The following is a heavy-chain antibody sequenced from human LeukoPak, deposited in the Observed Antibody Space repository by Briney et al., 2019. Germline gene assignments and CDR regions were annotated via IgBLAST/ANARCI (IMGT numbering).Heavy chain of an antibody. D-gene: IGHD3-9*01. CDR2: ISYVGSNK. J-gene: IGHJ6*02. Sequence: GGSLRLSWAASGFSFSSYGMRWVRPGPGKGVEWVAVISYVGSNKYYADSVKGRFTISRDNPKNTLYLQMNSLRAEDTAVYYCAKDHYDILTGPPFYYYYGMDVWGQGTTVTVSS. CDR1: GFSFSSYG. V-gene: IGHV3-30*18. CDR3: AKDHYDILTGPPFYYYYGMDV.